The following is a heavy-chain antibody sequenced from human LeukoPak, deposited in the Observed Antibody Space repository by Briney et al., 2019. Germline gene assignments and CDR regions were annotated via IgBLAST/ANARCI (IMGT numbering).Heavy chain of an antibody. CDR2: IYGGGTT. CDR3: AGAGRYSGY. J-gene: IGHJ4*02. Sequence: GGSLRLSCAVSGFTVSTNHITWVRQAPGKGLECVSVIYGGGTTYYADSVKSRFTISRNSSKNTVYLQMNSLRAEDTAVYYCAGAGRYSGYGSQGTLVTVSS. V-gene: IGHV3-66*01. CDR1: GFTVSTNH. D-gene: IGHD5-12*01.